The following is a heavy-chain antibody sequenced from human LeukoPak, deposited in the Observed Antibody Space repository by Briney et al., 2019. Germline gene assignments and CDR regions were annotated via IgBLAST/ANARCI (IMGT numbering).Heavy chain of an antibody. J-gene: IGHJ3*02. CDR3: ARDLRYGDYVFDAFDI. V-gene: IGHV3-53*01. Sequence: GGSLRLSCAASGFTVSSDYMSWVRQAPGKGLEWVSVIYSGGSTYYADSVKGRFTISRDNSKNTLYLQMNSLRAEDTAVYYCARDLRYGDYVFDAFDIWGQGTMVTVSS. CDR1: GFTVSSDY. D-gene: IGHD4-17*01. CDR2: IYSGGST.